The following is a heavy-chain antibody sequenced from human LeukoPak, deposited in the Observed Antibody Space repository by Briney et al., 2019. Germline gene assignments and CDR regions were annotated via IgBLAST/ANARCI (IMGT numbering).Heavy chain of an antibody. J-gene: IGHJ4*02. Sequence: PGGPLRLSCAASGFTFSSYAMTWLRQAPAKGLEGVSTMCCSGSTTYCVDSVKGRFTISRDNSENTLYLQMNSPRAEDTAVYYCAKEAVAATQPADYFDYWGQGNLVTVS. CDR2: MCCSGSTT. D-gene: IGHD6-19*01. CDR3: AKEAVAATQPADYFDY. V-gene: IGHV3-23*01. CDR1: GFTFSSYA.